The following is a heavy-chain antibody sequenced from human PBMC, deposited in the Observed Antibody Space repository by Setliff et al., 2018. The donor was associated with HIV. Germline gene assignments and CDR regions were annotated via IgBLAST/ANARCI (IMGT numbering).Heavy chain of an antibody. D-gene: IGHD6-19*01. Sequence: ASVKVSCKASGYSFTDYYIHWVRQAPGQGLEWMGWINPKSDGTNYAQKFQGRVTMTRDTSISTAYMEVSRLRSDDTAVYYCARDFAVAGHGPFDYWGQGTLVTVSS. CDR1: GYSFTDYY. V-gene: IGHV1-2*02. CDR2: INPKSDGT. J-gene: IGHJ4*02. CDR3: ARDFAVAGHGPFDY.